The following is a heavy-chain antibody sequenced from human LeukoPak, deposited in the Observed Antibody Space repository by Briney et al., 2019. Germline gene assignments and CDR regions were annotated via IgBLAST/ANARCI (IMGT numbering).Heavy chain of an antibody. J-gene: IGHJ4*02. CDR3: ARKDGDY. Sequence: SETLSLTCTVSGAPISSYHWTWIRQSPGKGLEWIGYMYYSGSTNYNPSLQSRVTMSVDTSKNQVSLKMTSVTAADTAVYYCARKDGDYWGQGTLVTVSS. CDR1: GAPISSYH. CDR2: MYYSGST. D-gene: IGHD5-24*01. V-gene: IGHV4-59*01.